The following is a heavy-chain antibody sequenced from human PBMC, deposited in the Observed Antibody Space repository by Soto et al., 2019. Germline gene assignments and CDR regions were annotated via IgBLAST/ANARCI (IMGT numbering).Heavy chain of an antibody. J-gene: IGHJ4*02. D-gene: IGHD2-21*02. V-gene: IGHV1-69*01. Sequence: QVQLVQSGAEVKKPGSSVRVSCKASGGTLNSYTSSWVRQAPGQGLERMGGFIPVFGTTDYAQKFQGRVTITADQSTGTAYVDLFSLRSEDTAIYYCSISNSYGGGDLWGQGTLVTVSS. CDR1: GGTLNSYT. CDR3: SISNSYGGGDL. CDR2: FIPVFGTT.